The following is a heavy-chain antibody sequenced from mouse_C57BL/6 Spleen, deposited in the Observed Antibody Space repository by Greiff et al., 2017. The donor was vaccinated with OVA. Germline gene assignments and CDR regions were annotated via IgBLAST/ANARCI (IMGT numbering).Heavy chain of an antibody. CDR2: ISYDGSN. Sequence: EVQLQESGPGLVKPSQSLSLTCSVTGYSITSGYYWNWIRQFPGNKLEWMGYISYDGSNNYNPSLKNRISITRDTSKNQFFLKLNSVTTEDTATYYCAREGGGYWGQGTTLTVSS. V-gene: IGHV3-6*01. CDR1: GYSITSGYY. CDR3: AREGGGY. J-gene: IGHJ2*01.